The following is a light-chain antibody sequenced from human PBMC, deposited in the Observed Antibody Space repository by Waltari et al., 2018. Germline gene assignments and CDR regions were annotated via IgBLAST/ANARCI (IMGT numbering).Light chain of an antibody. J-gene: IGKJ1*01. CDR3: QHYGRSPAT. CDR1: QSVSRA. V-gene: IGKV3-20*01. Sequence: DILLTQPPGSLSSSPGERVPLSSRASQSVSRALAWDQQTPGQAPTLLIFGASNRATGIPDRFSGSGSETDFSLTISRLEAEDVAVYYCQHYGRSPATFGRGTKVEIK. CDR2: GAS.